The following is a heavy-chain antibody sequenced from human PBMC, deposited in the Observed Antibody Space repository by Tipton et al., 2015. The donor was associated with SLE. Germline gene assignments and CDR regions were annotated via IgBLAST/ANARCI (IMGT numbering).Heavy chain of an antibody. CDR1: GFTFSSYA. J-gene: IGHJ3*02. D-gene: IGHD3-22*01. V-gene: IGHV3-23*01. CDR2: ISGSGGST. CDR3: AKCPYYYDSSAYDAFDI. Sequence: SLRLSCAASGFTFSSYAMSWVRQAPGKGLEWVSGISGSGGSTYYADSVKGRFTISRGNSKNTLYLQMNSLRAEDTAVYYCAKCPYYYDSSAYDAFDIWGQGTMVTVSS.